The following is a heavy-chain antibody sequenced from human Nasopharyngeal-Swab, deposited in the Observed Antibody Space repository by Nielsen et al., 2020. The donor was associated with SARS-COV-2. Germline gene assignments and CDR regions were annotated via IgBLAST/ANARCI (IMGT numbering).Heavy chain of an antibody. CDR1: GGAFNSYA. Sequence: SVKVSCKPSGGAFNSYAFSWVRQAPGQGLEWMGRIIPVFGTTNYAQDFQGRVTITADKSTATAYMQLSSLRSEDTAVYYCARESGSSQYSAYYMDVWGKGTAVTVSS. CDR3: ARESGSSQYSAYYMDV. J-gene: IGHJ6*03. D-gene: IGHD2-15*01. V-gene: IGHV1-69*06. CDR2: IIPVFGTT.